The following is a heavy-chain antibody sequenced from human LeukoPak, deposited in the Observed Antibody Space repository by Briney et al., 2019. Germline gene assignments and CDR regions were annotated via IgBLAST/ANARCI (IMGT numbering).Heavy chain of an antibody. CDR3: AREGARAFDY. CDR2: ISDGGSNK. Sequence: GGSLRLSCAASGFIFSSYIMHWVRQAPGKGLEWVAVISDGGSNKFYPDSVKGRFTISRDNSKDTLSLQMNSLRAEDTAVYYCAREGARAFDYWGQGTLVTVSS. V-gene: IGHV3-30-3*01. CDR1: GFIFSSYI. J-gene: IGHJ4*02.